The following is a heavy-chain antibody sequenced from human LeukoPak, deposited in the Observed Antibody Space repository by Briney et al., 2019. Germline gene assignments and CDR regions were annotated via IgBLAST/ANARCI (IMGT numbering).Heavy chain of an antibody. CDR2: ISCDGSNK. Sequence: PGGSLRLSCAASGFTFSSYAMHWVRQAPGKGLEWVAVISCDGSNKYYADSVKGRFTISRDNSKNTLYLQMNSLRAEDTAVYYCARDHSSSWYSQRFYYYYGMDVWGQGTTVTVSS. CDR1: GFTFSSYA. V-gene: IGHV3-30-3*01. D-gene: IGHD6-13*01. J-gene: IGHJ6*02. CDR3: ARDHSSSWYSQRFYYYYGMDV.